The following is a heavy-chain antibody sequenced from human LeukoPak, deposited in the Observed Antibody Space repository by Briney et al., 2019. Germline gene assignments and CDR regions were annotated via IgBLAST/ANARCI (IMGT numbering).Heavy chain of an antibody. V-gene: IGHV3-53*01. J-gene: IGHJ4*02. D-gene: IGHD4-17*01. Sequence: GGSLRLSCAASGFTVSSNYMSWVRQAPGKGLEWVSVIYSGGSTYYADSVKGRFTISRDSSKNTLYLQMNSLRAEDTAVYYCARDYGDYGGPVDYWGQGTLVTVSS. CDR3: ARDYGDYGGPVDY. CDR1: GFTVSSNY. CDR2: IYSGGST.